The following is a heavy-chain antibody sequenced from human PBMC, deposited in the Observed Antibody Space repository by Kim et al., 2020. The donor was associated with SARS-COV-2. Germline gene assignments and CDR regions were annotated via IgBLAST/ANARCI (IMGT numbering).Heavy chain of an antibody. V-gene: IGHV4-61*02. CDR1: GGSISSGSYY. Sequence: SETLSLTCTVSGGSISSGSYYWSWIRQPAGKGLEWIGRIYTSGSTNYNPSLKSRVTISVDTSKNQFSLKLSSVTAADTAVYYCARVNLGYCSGGSCSPEGWFDPWGQGTLVTVSS. D-gene: IGHD2-15*01. J-gene: IGHJ5*02. CDR2: IYTSGST. CDR3: ARVNLGYCSGGSCSPEGWFDP.